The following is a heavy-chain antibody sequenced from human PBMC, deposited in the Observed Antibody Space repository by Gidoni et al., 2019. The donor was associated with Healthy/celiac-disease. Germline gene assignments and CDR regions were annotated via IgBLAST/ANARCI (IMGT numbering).Heavy chain of an antibody. D-gene: IGHD3-9*01. Sequence: QVQLVQSGAEVKKPGSSVKVSCKASGGTFSSYAISWVRQAPGQGLEWMGGIIPIFGTANYAQKFQGRVTITADESTSTAYMELSSLRSEDTAVYYCARARDYDILTGYEASYYYGMDVWGQGTTVTVSS. J-gene: IGHJ6*02. CDR3: ARARDYDILTGYEASYYYGMDV. CDR2: IIPIFGTA. V-gene: IGHV1-69*01. CDR1: GGTFSSYA.